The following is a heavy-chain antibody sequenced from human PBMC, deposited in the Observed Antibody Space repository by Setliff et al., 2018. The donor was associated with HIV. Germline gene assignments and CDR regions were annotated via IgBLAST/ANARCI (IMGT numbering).Heavy chain of an antibody. D-gene: IGHD6-19*01. CDR3: ARHLESSGLHGRVFDL. V-gene: IGHV4-59*08. CDR2: IDYTGTT. J-gene: IGHJ4*02. CDR1: GGSISNHF. Sequence: SETLSLTCTVPGGSISNHFWSWIRQRPGKGLEWIGNIDYTGTTNYNTSHKSRVTISIDTSKSQFSLRLRSVTAADTALYYGARHLESSGLHGRVFDLWGPGSPVTVSS.